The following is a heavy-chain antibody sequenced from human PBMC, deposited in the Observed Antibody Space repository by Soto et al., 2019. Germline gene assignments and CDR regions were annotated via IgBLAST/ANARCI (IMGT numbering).Heavy chain of an antibody. J-gene: IGHJ6*02. V-gene: IGHV1-18*01. D-gene: IGHD2-15*01. Sequence: QVQLVQSGAEVKKPGASVKVSCKASGYTFTRSGISWVRQAPGQGLEWMGWISTYNGDTNYAQTFQGRVTMTTDTSTSTVYMELRSRRSDDTAVYYCASEGVAPYYYYGMDVWGQGTPVTVSS. CDR1: GYTFTRSG. CDR2: ISTYNGDT. CDR3: ASEGVAPYYYYGMDV.